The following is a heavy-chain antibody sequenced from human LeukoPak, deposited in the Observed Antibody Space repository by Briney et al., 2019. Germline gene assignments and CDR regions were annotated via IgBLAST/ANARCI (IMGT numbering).Heavy chain of an antibody. V-gene: IGHV4-59*11. CDR2: IYYSGNT. D-gene: IGHD2-15*01. CDR3: ARPYCSGGSCYRGAFDI. Sequence: PSETLSLTCTVSGGSISTHYWSFLRQPPGKGLEWIGYIYYSGNTNYNPSLKSRLTISVDTSNNQFSLKLSSVTAADAAMYYCARPYCSGGSCYRGAFDIWGQGTMVTVSS. J-gene: IGHJ3*02. CDR1: GGSISTHY.